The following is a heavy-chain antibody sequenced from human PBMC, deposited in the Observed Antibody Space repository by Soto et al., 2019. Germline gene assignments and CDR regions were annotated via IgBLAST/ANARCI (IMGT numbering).Heavy chain of an antibody. CDR1: GFTLSDHY. J-gene: IGHJ4*02. Sequence: GVLRLSCAGSGFTLSDHYIDWVRQAPGKGLEWVGRSRDKAQGYSTAYAASVKGRFTTSRDESKNSVYLQMNSLKTEDTALYYCAKVPVGATGRFDYWGQGTLVTVSS. V-gene: IGHV3-72*01. CDR3: AKVPVGATGRFDY. CDR2: SRDKAQGYST. D-gene: IGHD1-26*01.